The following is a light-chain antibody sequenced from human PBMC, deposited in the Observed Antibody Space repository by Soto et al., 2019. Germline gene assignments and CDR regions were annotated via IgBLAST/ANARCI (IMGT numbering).Light chain of an antibody. CDR2: SND. CDR1: SSNIGSNS. Sequence: QSVLTQPPSASGTPGQRVTISCSGSSSNIGSNSVNWYQQLPGTAPKLLIYSNDRRPSGVPDRFSVSKSGTSASLAISGLQSEDEAEYYCAAWDDSLNGYVFGTGTKLTVL. V-gene: IGLV1-44*01. J-gene: IGLJ1*01. CDR3: AAWDDSLNGYV.